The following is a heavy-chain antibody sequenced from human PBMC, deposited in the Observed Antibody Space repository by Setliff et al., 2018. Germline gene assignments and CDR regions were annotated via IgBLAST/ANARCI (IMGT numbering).Heavy chain of an antibody. CDR1: GGSISSSIYY. V-gene: IGHV4-39*07. D-gene: IGHD4-4*01. Sequence: PSETLSLTCTVSGGSISSSIYYWGWIRQPPGKGLEWIGSIYYSGSTYYNPSLKSRVTISVDTSKNQFSLKLSSVTAADTAVYYCARAYSYYYYYMDVWGKGTTVTVSS. CDR2: IYYSGST. J-gene: IGHJ6*03. CDR3: ARAYSYYYYYMDV.